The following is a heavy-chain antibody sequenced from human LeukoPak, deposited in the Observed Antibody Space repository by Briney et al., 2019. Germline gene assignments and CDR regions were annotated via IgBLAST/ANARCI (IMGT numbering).Heavy chain of an antibody. D-gene: IGHD4/OR15-4a*01. CDR2: IYYSGST. CDR1: GGSISSGDYF. CDR3: ARHPLIIGANANWYFDL. J-gene: IGHJ2*01. V-gene: IGHV4-61*08. Sequence: SETLSLTCSVSGGSISSGDYFWSWIRQPPGKGLEWIGYIYYSGSTNYNPSLKSRVTISVDTSKNQFSLKLSSVTAADTAVYYCARHPLIIGANANWYFDLWGRGTLVTVSS.